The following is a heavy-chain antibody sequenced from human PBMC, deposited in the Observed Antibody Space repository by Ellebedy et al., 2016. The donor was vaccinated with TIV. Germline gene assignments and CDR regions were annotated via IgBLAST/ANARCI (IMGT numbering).Heavy chain of an antibody. Sequence: PGGSLRLSCAASGFTFSSCAMHWVRQAPGKGLEWVAVISYDGSDKYYADSVKGRFTISRDTSKNTLYLRMNSLRVEDTAVYYWARDRWENNYFDYWGQGTLVTVSS. CDR2: ISYDGSDK. V-gene: IGHV3-30-3*01. D-gene: IGHD1-26*01. CDR3: ARDRWENNYFDY. J-gene: IGHJ4*02. CDR1: GFTFSSCA.